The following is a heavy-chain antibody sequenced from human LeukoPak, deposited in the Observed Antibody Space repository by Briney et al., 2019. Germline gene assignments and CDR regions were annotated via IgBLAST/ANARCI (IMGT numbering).Heavy chain of an antibody. V-gene: IGHV4-4*02. Sequence: SETLSLTCAVSGGSISSSNWWSWVRQPPGKGLEWIGEINHSGSTNYNPSLKSRVTISVDTSKNQFSLKLSSVTAADTAVYYCARVEGLRYFDWLLIGDAFDIWGQGTMVTVSS. CDR1: GGSISSSNW. D-gene: IGHD3-9*01. J-gene: IGHJ3*02. CDR3: ARVEGLRYFDWLLIGDAFDI. CDR2: INHSGST.